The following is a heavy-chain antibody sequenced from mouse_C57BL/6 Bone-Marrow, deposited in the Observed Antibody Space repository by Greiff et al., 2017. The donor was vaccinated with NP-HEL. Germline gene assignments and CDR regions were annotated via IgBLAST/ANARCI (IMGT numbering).Heavy chain of an antibody. CDR3: ARHYGNYFYYAMDY. D-gene: IGHD2-1*01. V-gene: IGHV5-9*01. CDR2: ISGGGGNT. Sequence: EVKVVESGGGLVKPGGSLKLSCAASGFTFSSYTMSWVRQTPEKRLEWVATISGGGGNTYYPDSVKGRFTISIDNAKNTLYLQMSSLRSEDTALYYCARHYGNYFYYAMDYWGQGTSVTVSS. CDR1: GFTFSSYT. J-gene: IGHJ4*01.